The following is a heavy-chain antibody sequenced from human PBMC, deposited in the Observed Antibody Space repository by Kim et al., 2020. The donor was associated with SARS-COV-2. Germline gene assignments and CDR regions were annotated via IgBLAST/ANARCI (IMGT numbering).Heavy chain of an antibody. V-gene: IGHV3-48*03. J-gene: IGHJ4*02. D-gene: IGHD1-26*01. CDR1: GFTFSSYE. Sequence: GGSLRLSCAASGFTFSSYEMNWVRQAPGKGLEWVSYISSSGSTIYYADSVKGRFTISRDNAKNSLYLQMNSLRAEDTAVYYCARAVVGATGAVFDYWGQGTLVTVSS. CDR2: ISSSGSTI. CDR3: ARAVVGATGAVFDY.